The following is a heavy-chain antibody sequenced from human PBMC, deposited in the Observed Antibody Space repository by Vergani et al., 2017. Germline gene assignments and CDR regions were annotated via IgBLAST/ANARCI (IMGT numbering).Heavy chain of an antibody. CDR3: ARHRGWGLVVVAATPWYYYYGMDV. V-gene: IGHV5-51*01. D-gene: IGHD2-15*01. CDR2: IYPGDSDT. Sequence: EVQLVQSGAEVKKPGESLKISCKGSGYSFSSYWIGLGRQMRGEGLEWMGIIYPGDSDTRYSPSFQGQVTISADKSISTAYLQWSSLKASDTAMYYCARHRGWGLVVVAATPWYYYYGMDVWGQGTTVTVSS. J-gene: IGHJ6*02. CDR1: GYSFSSYW.